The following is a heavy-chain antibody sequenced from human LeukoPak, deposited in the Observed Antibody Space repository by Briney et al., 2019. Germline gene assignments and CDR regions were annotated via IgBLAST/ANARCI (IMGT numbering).Heavy chain of an antibody. J-gene: IGHJ4*02. CDR1: GFTFSDHY. Sequence: GGALRLSCAASGFTFSDHYMSWMRQAPGKGLEWMSYISNGDTAIFYADSVKGRFTISRDNAKDSLYLQMSSLRAEDTAVYYCARAHYYFSSRHPYYFDSWGQGTLVTVSS. CDR3: ARAHYYFSSRHPYYFDS. CDR2: ISNGDTAI. D-gene: IGHD2/OR15-2a*01. V-gene: IGHV3-11*01.